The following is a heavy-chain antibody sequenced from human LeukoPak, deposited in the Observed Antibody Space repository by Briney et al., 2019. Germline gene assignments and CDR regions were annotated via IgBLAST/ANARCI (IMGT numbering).Heavy chain of an antibody. V-gene: IGHV4-4*02. Sequence: PSGTLSLTCAVSGGSISSSNWWSWVRQPPGKGLEWIGKIYHSGSTNYNPSLKSRVTISVDTSKNQFSLKLNSVTAADTAVYYCARRGYSYAFDIWGQGTMVTVSS. CDR2: IYHSGST. J-gene: IGHJ3*02. D-gene: IGHD5-18*01. CDR1: GGSISSSNW. CDR3: ARRGYSYAFDI.